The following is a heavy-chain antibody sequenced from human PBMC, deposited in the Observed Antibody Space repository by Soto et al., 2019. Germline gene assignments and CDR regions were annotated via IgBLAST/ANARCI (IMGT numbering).Heavy chain of an antibody. CDR2: IDWDDDK. J-gene: IGHJ6*03. V-gene: IGHV2-70*11. CDR1: GFSLSTSGMC. CDR3: ARSRVVYGDYRGAYYMDV. D-gene: IGHD4-17*01. Sequence: SGPTLVNPTQTLTLTCTFSGFSLSTSGMCVSWIRQPPGKALEWLARIDWDDDKYYSTSLKTRLTISKDTSKNQVVLTMTNMYPVDTATYYCARSRVVYGDYRGAYYMDVWGKGTTVTVSS.